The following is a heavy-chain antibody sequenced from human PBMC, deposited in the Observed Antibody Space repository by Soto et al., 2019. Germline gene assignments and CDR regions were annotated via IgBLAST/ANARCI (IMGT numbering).Heavy chain of an antibody. CDR1: GYSLISYW. Sequence: GASLKISGKGSGYSLISYWIGWVRQMPGKGLEWMGIIYPGDSDTRYSPSFQGQVTISADKSISTAYLQWSSLKASDTAMYYCARHLAVAARYGMDVWGQGTTVTVSS. CDR3: ARHLAVAARYGMDV. J-gene: IGHJ6*02. V-gene: IGHV5-51*01. D-gene: IGHD6-19*01. CDR2: IYPGDSDT.